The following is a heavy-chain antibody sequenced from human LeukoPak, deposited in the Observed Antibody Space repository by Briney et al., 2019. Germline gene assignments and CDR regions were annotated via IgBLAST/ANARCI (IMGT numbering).Heavy chain of an antibody. CDR3: ARFALKTPPTD. CDR2: ISSSSTYI. J-gene: IGHJ4*02. Sequence: PGGSLRLSCAASGFTFSTYSMNWVRQALGKGLEWVSSISSSSTYIYYADSVKGRFTISRDNAKNSLFLQMNGLRAEDTAVYYCARFALKTPPTDWGQGTLVTVSS. V-gene: IGHV3-21*01. CDR1: GFTFSTYS.